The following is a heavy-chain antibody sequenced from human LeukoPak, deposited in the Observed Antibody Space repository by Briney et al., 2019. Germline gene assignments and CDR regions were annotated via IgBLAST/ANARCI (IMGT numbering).Heavy chain of an antibody. J-gene: IGHJ3*02. CDR1: GFTFSSYA. CDR2: ISGSGGST. D-gene: IGHD3-10*01. V-gene: IGHV3-23*01. CDR3: AKYYSRGLDI. Sequence: TGGSLRLSCAASGFTFSSYAMSWVRQAPGKGLEWVSAISGSGGSTYYADSVKGRFTISRDNGKNSLYLEMSSLRAEDTAVYYCAKYYSRGLDIWGQGTMVTVSS.